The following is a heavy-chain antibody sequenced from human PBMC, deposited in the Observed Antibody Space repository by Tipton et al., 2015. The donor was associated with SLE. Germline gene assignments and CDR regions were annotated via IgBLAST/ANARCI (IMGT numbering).Heavy chain of an antibody. CDR1: GGSISSSSYY. CDR3: ARTGYSGYDGEEYAFDI. D-gene: IGHD5-12*01. Sequence: TLSLTCTVSGGSISSSSYYWGWIRQPPGKGLEWIGIIYYSGSTYYNPSLKRRVTIAVDTSKNQFSLKLSSVTAADTAVYYCARTGYSGYDGEEYAFDIWGQGTMVTVSS. CDR2: IYYSGST. V-gene: IGHV4-39*07. J-gene: IGHJ3*02.